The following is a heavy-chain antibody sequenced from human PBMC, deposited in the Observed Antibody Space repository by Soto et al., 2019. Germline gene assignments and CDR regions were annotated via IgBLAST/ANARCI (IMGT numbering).Heavy chain of an antibody. CDR1: GGSISSSSYY. CDR2: IYYSGST. D-gene: IGHD3-9*01. V-gene: IGHV4-39*01. J-gene: IGHJ4*02. CDR3: ARHPQKYDILTGYYMALVDY. Sequence: SETLSLTCTVSGGSISSSSYYWGWIRQPPGKGLEWIGSIYYSGSTYYNPSLKSRVTISVDTSKNQFSLKLSSVTAADTAVYYCARHPQKYDILTGYYMALVDYWGQGTLVTVSS.